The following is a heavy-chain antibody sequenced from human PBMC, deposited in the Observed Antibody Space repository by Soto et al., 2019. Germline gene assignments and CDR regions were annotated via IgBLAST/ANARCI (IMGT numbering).Heavy chain of an antibody. CDR2: IIPMFGTT. CDR3: ADGGEWSFNFVY. J-gene: IGHJ4*02. D-gene: IGHD3-3*01. Sequence: VASVKVSCKASGGAFSSSSINWVRQAPGQGLEWMGGIIPMFGTTNYAQKLQGRVTLTADESTSTAYMEMTDLRSEDTAVYYCADGGEWSFNFVYWGQGTLVTVSS. V-gene: IGHV1-69*13. CDR1: GGAFSSSS.